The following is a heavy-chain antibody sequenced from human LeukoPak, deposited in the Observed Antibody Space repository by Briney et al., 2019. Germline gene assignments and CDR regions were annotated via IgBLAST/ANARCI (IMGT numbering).Heavy chain of an antibody. V-gene: IGHV3-11*01. D-gene: IGHD3-22*01. J-gene: IGHJ4*02. CDR3: AREWSYDSSGFDY. Sequence: GGSLRLSCAASGFTFSDYYMSWIRQAPGKGPEWVSYISSSGSTIYYADSVKGRFTISRDNAKSSLYLQMNSLRAEDTAVYYCAREWSYDSSGFDYWGQGTLVTVSS. CDR1: GFTFSDYY. CDR2: ISSSGSTI.